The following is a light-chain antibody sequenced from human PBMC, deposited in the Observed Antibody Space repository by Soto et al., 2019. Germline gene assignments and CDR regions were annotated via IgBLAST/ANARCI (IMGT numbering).Light chain of an antibody. CDR2: GAS. Sequence: ETVLTQSPGTLSLSPGERASLSCRASQSISSNFLAWYQQKPGQAPRLLIYGASTRAAGVPDRFSGSVSGTDFTLTITRLEPEDFAVYYCQQYGRSPLMYTFGQGTKLGVK. CDR1: QSISSNF. V-gene: IGKV3-20*01. CDR3: QQYGRSPLMYT. J-gene: IGKJ2*01.